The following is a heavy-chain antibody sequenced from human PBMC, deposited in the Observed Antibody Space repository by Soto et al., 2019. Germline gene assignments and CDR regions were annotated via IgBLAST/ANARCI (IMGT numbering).Heavy chain of an antibody. CDR1: GFTVSSNY. CDR2: IYSGGST. V-gene: IGHV3-53*01. D-gene: IGHD3-22*01. Sequence: EVQLVESGGGLIQPGGSLRLSCAASGFTVSSNYMSWVRQAPGKGLEWVSVIYSGGSTYYADSVKGRFTISRDNSKNKLYLQMNSLRAEDTAVYYCARLAHYYDSSGHSDYWGQGTLVTVSS. CDR3: ARLAHYYDSSGHSDY. J-gene: IGHJ4*02.